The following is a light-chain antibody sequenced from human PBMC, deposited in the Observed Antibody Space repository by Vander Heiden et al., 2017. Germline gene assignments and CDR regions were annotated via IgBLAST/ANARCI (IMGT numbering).Light chain of an antibody. CDR1: RSDSGSKS. J-gene: IGLJ3*02. V-gene: IGLV1-44*01. CDR2: RDD. CDR3: ATWDDSRNDWV. Sequence: QSVLTQPPSASGTPGQRVPISCSGRRSDSGSKSVDWYQQFPGTAPKLLIYRDDHRPSGVPGRFSGSKSGSSASLAISGLQSEDEAEYYCATWDDSRNDWVFGGGTKLTVL.